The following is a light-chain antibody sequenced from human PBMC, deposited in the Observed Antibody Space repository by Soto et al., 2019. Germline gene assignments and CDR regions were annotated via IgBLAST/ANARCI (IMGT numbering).Light chain of an antibody. Sequence: QVTQSPSSLSASVGDRVTITCRASQSISSYLNWYQQKPGKAPKLLIYAASSLQSGVPSRFSGSGSGTDFTLTISSLQPEDFATYYCQQSYSTPLTFGGGTKVDIK. CDR1: QSISSY. CDR3: QQSYSTPLT. CDR2: AAS. J-gene: IGKJ4*01. V-gene: IGKV1-39*01.